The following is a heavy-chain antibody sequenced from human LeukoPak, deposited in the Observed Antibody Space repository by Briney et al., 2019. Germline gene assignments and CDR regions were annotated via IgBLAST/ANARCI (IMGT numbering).Heavy chain of an antibody. D-gene: IGHD3-9*01. CDR2: IKHDGGDK. CDR1: GFTFSNYW. V-gene: IGHV3-7*03. J-gene: IGHJ4*02. CDR3: ARGGNYDILTGYIFDH. Sequence: GGSLRLSCAASGFTFSNYWMSWVRQAPGKGLEWVANIKHDGGDKHYVDSVKGRFTIARGSAKNSLNLQMNSLRAEDTAVYYCARGGNYDILTGYIFDHWGQGTLVTVSS.